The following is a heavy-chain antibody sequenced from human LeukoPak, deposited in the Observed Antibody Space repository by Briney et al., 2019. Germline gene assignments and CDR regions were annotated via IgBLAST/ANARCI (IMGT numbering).Heavy chain of an antibody. CDR2: ITSSSGTI. CDR1: GFTFSTYN. V-gene: IGHV3-48*04. J-gene: IGHJ4*02. CDR3: ARGDGGETTNGGYYFNY. Sequence: GGSLRLSCAASGFTFSTYNMNWVRQAPGKELEWVSYITSSSGTIHYADSVKGRFTISRDNAKNSLYLQMNSLRAEDTAVYYCARGDGGETTNGGYYFNYWGQGTLVTVSS. D-gene: IGHD2-8*01.